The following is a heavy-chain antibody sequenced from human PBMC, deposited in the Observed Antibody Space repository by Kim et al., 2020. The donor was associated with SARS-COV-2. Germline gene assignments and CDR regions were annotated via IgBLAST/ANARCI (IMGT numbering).Heavy chain of an antibody. CDR3: AKDKGSGSYYYYMDV. Sequence: GGSLRLSCAASGFNFDDYVMHWVRQAPGKGLEWVSGISWNSGSIGYADSVKGRFTISRDNAKNSLYLQMNSLRAEDTALYYCAKDKGSGSYYYYMDVWGKGTTVTVSS. J-gene: IGHJ6*03. CDR1: GFNFDDYV. D-gene: IGHD1-26*01. CDR2: ISWNSGSI. V-gene: IGHV3-9*01.